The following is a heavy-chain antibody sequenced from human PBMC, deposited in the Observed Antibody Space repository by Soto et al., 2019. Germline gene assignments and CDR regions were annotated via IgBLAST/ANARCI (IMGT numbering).Heavy chain of an antibody. CDR1: GFTFSSYS. CDR2: ISSSSSYI. D-gene: IGHD2-2*01. CDR3: ARDRDVVVPAASNFDY. J-gene: IGHJ4*02. V-gene: IGHV3-21*01. Sequence: GGSLRLSCAASGFTFSSYSMNWVRQAPGKGLEWVSSISSSSSYIYYADSVKGRFTISRDNAKNSLYLQMNSLRAEDTAVYYCARDRDVVVPAASNFDYWGQGT.